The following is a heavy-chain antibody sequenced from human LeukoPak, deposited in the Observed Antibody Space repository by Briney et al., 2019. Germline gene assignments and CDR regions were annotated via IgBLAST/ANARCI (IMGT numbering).Heavy chain of an antibody. Sequence: SQTLSLTCTVSGGSISSGGYYWSWIRQHPGKGLEWIGYIYYSGSTYYNPSLKSRVTISVDTSKNQFSLKLSSVTAADTVVYYCARGQNGYCSGGSCYPFDYWGQGTLVTVSS. CDR1: GGSISSGGYY. D-gene: IGHD2-15*01. CDR2: IYYSGST. V-gene: IGHV4-31*03. J-gene: IGHJ4*02. CDR3: ARGQNGYCSGGSCYPFDY.